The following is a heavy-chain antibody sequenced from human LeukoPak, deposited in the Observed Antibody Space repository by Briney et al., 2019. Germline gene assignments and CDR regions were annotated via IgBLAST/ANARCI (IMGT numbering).Heavy chain of an antibody. CDR1: DYSISSGYGYY. D-gene: IGHD5/OR15-5a*01. V-gene: IGHV4-38-2*02. CDR2: IYHSGIT. J-gene: IGHJ4*02. CDR3: ATLVSTRYYFDY. Sequence: SETLSLTCTVSDYSISSGYGYYWGWIRQPPGKGLEWTGNIYHSGITYYNHFNSSLKSRVTISIDTSKNQFSLRLTSVTAADTAVYFCATLVSTRYYFDYWGQGTLVTVSS.